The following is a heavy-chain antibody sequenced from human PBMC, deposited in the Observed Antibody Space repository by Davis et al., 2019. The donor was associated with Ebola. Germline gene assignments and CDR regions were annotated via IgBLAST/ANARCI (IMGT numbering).Heavy chain of an antibody. D-gene: IGHD4-17*01. V-gene: IGHV3-30*18. Sequence: PGGSLRLSCAASGFTFSSYGMHWVRQAPGKGLEWVAVISYDGSNKYYADSVKGRFTISRDNSKNTLYLQMNSLRAEDTAVYYCANPLDYDDYYYGMDVWGKGTTVTVSS. CDR3: ANPLDYDDYYYGMDV. J-gene: IGHJ6*04. CDR2: ISYDGSNK. CDR1: GFTFSSYG.